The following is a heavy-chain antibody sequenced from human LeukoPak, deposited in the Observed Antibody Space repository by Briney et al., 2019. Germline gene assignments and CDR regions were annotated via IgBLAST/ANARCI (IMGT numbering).Heavy chain of an antibody. Sequence: GGSLRLSCAASGFTFSNYGVHWVRQAPGKGLEWVAFIQYDGSNEYYVDSVKGRFTISRDNSKNTLYLQMNSLRAEDTAVYYCAKGLGGDCALAHWGQGTLVTVSP. CDR2: IQYDGSNE. CDR3: AKGLGGDCALAH. CDR1: GFTFSNYG. J-gene: IGHJ4*02. V-gene: IGHV3-30*02. D-gene: IGHD2-21*02.